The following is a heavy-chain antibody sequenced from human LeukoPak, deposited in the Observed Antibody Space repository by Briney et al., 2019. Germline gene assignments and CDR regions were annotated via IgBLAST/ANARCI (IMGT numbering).Heavy chain of an antibody. V-gene: IGHV4-30-4*08. CDR2: IYYSGST. CDR3: TRTKYSSGWYVVRSVDPFDY. Sequence: SETLSLTCTVSSGSISSGDYYWTWIRQPPGKGLEWIGYIYYSGSTYYNPSLKSRVTISVDTSKNQFSLKLSSVTAADTAVYYCTRTKYSSGWYVVRSVDPFDYWGQGTLVTVSS. J-gene: IGHJ4*02. CDR1: SGSISSGDYY. D-gene: IGHD6-19*01.